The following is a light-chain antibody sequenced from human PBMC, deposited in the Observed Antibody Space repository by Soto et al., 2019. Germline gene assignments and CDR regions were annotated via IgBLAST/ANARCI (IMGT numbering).Light chain of an antibody. J-gene: IGKJ4*01. Sequence: DIQMTQSPSSLSASVGDRVTITCRAKQGISNYLAWYQQKPGKVPKLLIYGASTLQSGVPSRFSGSGSGTDFTLTISSLQPEDVATNYCQRYNSAPQLTFGGGTKVDIK. CDR3: QRYNSAPQLT. CDR2: GAS. CDR1: QGISNY. V-gene: IGKV1-27*01.